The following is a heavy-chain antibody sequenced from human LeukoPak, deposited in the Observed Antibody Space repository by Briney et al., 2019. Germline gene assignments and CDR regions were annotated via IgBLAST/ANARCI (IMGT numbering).Heavy chain of an antibody. D-gene: IGHD3-10*01. Sequence: PSQTLSLTCTVSGGSISSGSYYWSWIRQPAGKGLEWIGRIYTSGSTNYNPSLKSRVTISVDTSKNQFSLKLSSVTAADTAVYYCARDYYGPRRGWFDPWGQGTLVTVSS. V-gene: IGHV4-61*02. J-gene: IGHJ5*02. CDR1: GGSISSGSYY. CDR2: IYTSGST. CDR3: ARDYYGPRRGWFDP.